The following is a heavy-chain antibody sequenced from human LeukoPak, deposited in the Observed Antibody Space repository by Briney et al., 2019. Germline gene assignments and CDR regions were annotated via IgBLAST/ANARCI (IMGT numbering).Heavy chain of an antibody. Sequence: GRSLRLSCAASGFTFSSYGMHWVRQAPGKGLEWVEVIWYDGSNKYYADSVKGRFTLSRENSKNTLYLQMNSLRAEDTAVYYCARDGSGDSYGQPFDYWGQGTLVTVSS. CDR3: ARDGSGDSYGQPFDY. CDR2: IWYDGSNK. CDR1: GFTFSSYG. V-gene: IGHV3-33*01. D-gene: IGHD5-18*01. J-gene: IGHJ4*02.